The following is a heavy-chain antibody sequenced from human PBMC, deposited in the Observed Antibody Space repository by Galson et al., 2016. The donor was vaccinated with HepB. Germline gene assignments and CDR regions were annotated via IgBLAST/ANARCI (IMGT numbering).Heavy chain of an antibody. CDR2: VYYTGRT. Sequence: SETLSLTCTVSGASIGGSSYNWGWIRQPPGKGLEWIGSVYYTGRTYYKPSLKGRVTISVDTSQSQFSLKLATVTAADAAVYYCARDPSGYGAYVPRFDFWGQGTLVTVSS. D-gene: IGHD5-12*01. J-gene: IGHJ4*02. CDR3: ARDPSGYGAYVPRFDF. CDR1: GASIGGSSYN. V-gene: IGHV4-39*07.